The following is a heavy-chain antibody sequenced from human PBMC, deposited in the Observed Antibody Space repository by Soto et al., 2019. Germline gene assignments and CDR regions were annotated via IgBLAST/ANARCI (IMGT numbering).Heavy chain of an antibody. CDR1: GGTFSSYA. V-gene: IGHV1-69*13. J-gene: IGHJ4*02. Sequence: SVKVSCKASGGTFSSYAISWVRQAPGQGLEWMGGIIPIFGTANYAQKFQGRVTITADESTSTAYMELSSLRSEDTAVYYCARDPRIVGATQGDYWGQGTLVTVSS. CDR2: IIPIFGTA. D-gene: IGHD1-26*01. CDR3: ARDPRIVGATQGDY.